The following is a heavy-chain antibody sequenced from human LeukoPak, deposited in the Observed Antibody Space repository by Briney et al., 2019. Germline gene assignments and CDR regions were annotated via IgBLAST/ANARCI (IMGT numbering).Heavy chain of an antibody. Sequence: SETLSLTCTVSGGSISSSSYYWGWIRQPPGKGPEWIGSIYYSGSTYYNPSLKSRVTISVDTSKNQFSLKLSSVTAADTAVYYCARHDGSSWYGYFDYWGQGTLVTVSS. CDR3: ARHDGSSWYGYFDY. CDR2: IYYSGST. CDR1: GGSISSSSYY. D-gene: IGHD6-13*01. J-gene: IGHJ4*02. V-gene: IGHV4-39*01.